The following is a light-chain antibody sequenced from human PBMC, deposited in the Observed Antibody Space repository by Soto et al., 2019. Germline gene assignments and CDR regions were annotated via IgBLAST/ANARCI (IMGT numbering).Light chain of an antibody. Sequence: EKLMSQSPATLSVSPGERVTLSCRASQNIHNHMSWFLQKPGQTPRLLIYDAIIRAADVPARFSGSWSGTEFTLTISSLQSEDFAVYYCQQYNNWPLTFGQGTRLEIK. CDR1: QNIHNH. CDR2: DAI. J-gene: IGKJ5*01. V-gene: IGKV3-15*01. CDR3: QQYNNWPLT.